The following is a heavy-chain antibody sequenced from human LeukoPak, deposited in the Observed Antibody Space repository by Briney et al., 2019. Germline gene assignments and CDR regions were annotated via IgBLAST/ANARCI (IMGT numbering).Heavy chain of an antibody. CDR3: ARSPGDY. Sequence: PSQTLSLTCAVSAGSISSGGYPWSWIRQPPGKGLEWIAYIYHSGNTYYNPSLESRVTISEDRSKNQFSLKLSSVTAADTAVYYCARSPGDYWGQGTLVTVSS. V-gene: IGHV4-30-2*01. CDR2: IYHSGNT. J-gene: IGHJ4*02. CDR1: AGSISSGGYP.